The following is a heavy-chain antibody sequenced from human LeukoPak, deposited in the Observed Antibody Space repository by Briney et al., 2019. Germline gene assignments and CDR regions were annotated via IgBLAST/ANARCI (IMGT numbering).Heavy chain of an antibody. CDR2: IYYRGST. V-gene: IGHV4-59*01. J-gene: IGHJ4*02. CDR1: GGSISXXX. D-gene: IGHD1-7*01. Sequence: XVSGGSISXXXXSWIRXPPGXXXEWIGYIYYRGSTNYNPSHKSRVTISVDTSKNQFSLMLSSVTAADTAVYYCARHTRITGTSNWGQGTLVTVSS. CDR3: ARHTRITGTSN.